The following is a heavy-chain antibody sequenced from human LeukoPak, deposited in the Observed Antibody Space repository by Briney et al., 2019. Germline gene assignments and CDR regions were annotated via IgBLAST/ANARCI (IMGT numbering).Heavy chain of an antibody. Sequence: PGGSLRLSCAASAGFSFSDYWMNWVRQAPGKGLEWVAIIKQDGREKLYVDSVKGRFTISRDNAKSSLYLQMNSLRAEDTAVYYCVSGIGWLPDYWGHGTLVTVSS. J-gene: IGHJ4*01. D-gene: IGHD6-19*01. V-gene: IGHV3-7*03. CDR2: IKQDGREK. CDR3: VSGIGWLPDY. CDR1: AGFSFSDYW.